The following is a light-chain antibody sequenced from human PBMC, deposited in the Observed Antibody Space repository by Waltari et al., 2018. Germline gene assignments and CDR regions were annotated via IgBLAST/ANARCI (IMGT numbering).Light chain of an antibody. CDR1: SSDVGGYNY. Sequence: QSALTQPASVSGSPGQSITISCTGTSSDVGGYNYVSWYQQHPGKAPKLMISEASNRPSGVSNRFSGSKSGNTASLTISGLQAEDEADYYCSSYTSTNTYVIFGGGTKLSVL. CDR2: EAS. J-gene: IGLJ2*01. V-gene: IGLV2-14*01. CDR3: SSYTSTNTYVI.